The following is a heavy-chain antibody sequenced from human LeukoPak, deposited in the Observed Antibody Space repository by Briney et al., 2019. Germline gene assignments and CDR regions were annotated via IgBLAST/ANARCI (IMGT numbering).Heavy chain of an antibody. Sequence: GASVKVSCKASGYTFSGYYMHWVRQPAGQGLEGMGWINLNSGGTNYAQKFQGRVTMTRHTSLSTAYMELSRLRSDDTAVYYCARVLMARSWYWFDPWGQGTLVTVSS. CDR1: GYTFSGYY. V-gene: IGHV1-2*02. CDR3: ARVLMARSWYWFDP. CDR2: INLNSGGT. D-gene: IGHD6-13*01. J-gene: IGHJ5*01.